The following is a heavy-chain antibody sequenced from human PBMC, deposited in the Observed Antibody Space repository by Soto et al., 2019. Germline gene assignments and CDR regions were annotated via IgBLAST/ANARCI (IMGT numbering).Heavy chain of an antibody. J-gene: IGHJ4*02. V-gene: IGHV1-18*01. Sequence: QVHLVQSGAEVKKPGASVKVSCKCSGYTFTSYGITWVRQAPGQGLEWRGWISAHNGNTDSAQKIQGRVTVTRGTSTSTAYMELRSLRSDDTAVYYCARGRYGDYWGQGALVTVSS. CDR1: GYTFTSYG. D-gene: IGHD1-1*01. CDR2: ISAHNGNT. CDR3: ARGRYGDY.